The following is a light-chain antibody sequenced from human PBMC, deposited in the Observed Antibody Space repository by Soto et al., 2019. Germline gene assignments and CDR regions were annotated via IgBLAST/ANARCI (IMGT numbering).Light chain of an antibody. CDR1: SSDAGNYNF. J-gene: IGLJ3*02. Sequence: QSALTQPASVSGSRGQSITISCTGTSSDAGNYNFVSWYQQDPGKAPKVIIYEDSTRPSGVSNRISGSKSGNTASLTISGLLAEDEGDYYCCSYAGSSTSWLFGGGTKLTVL. CDR2: EDS. CDR3: CSYAGSSTSWL. V-gene: IGLV2-23*01.